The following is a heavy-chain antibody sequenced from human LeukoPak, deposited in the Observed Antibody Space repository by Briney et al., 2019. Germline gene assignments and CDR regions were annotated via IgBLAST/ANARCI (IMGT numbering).Heavy chain of an antibody. Sequence: GGSLRLSCAASVFTFSTYCTHCVRHATGEGLVWVSRINSDGSNTRNADSVKGRFTISRDNANNTLYLQMNSLRAEDTAVYYCARERRLYCSSTSCYEDFDYWGQGTLVTVSS. J-gene: IGHJ4*02. CDR1: VFTFSTYC. V-gene: IGHV3-74*01. D-gene: IGHD2-2*01. CDR3: ARERRLYCSSTSCYEDFDY. CDR2: INSDGSNT.